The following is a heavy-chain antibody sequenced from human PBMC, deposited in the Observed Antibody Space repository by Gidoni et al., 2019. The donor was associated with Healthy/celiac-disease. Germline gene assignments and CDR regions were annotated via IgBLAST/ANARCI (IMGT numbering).Heavy chain of an antibody. J-gene: IGHJ6*02. V-gene: IGHV3-30*18. Sequence: VQRVESGGGVVQPGRYRRLSCAAAGCSFSSYGMHWVRQAPGKGLALVSFISYYGSNKYYAASVTGRFTISRDNSKNTLYLHMTRLRAEDTAVYYCAKALPVITKRYYYYGMDVWGQGTTVTVSS. CDR1: GCSFSSYG. D-gene: IGHD3-22*01. CDR2: ISYYGSNK. CDR3: AKALPVITKRYYYYGMDV.